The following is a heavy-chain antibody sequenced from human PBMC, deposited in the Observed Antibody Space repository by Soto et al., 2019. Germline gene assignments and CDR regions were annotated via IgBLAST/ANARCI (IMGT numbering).Heavy chain of an antibody. Sequence: PXESLKISCKGSGYSVTSYWIGWVRQMPGKGLEWMGIIYPGDSDTRYSPSFQGQITISADKSISTAYLQWSSLKASDTAMYYCARHVYYYDSSGYYLAYYYYGMDAWGQGTTVTVSS. CDR3: ARHVYYYDSSGYYLAYYYYGMDA. V-gene: IGHV5-51*01. CDR1: GYSVTSYW. J-gene: IGHJ6*02. CDR2: IYPGDSDT. D-gene: IGHD3-22*01.